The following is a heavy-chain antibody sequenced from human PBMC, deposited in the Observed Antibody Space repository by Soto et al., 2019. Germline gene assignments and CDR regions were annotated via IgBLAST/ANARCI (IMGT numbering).Heavy chain of an antibody. CDR2: IEHNGNN. CDR1: GGTGSGYF. CDR3: ARDFRYFPY. D-gene: IGHD3-10*01. Sequence: PSETLSITCAVYGGTGSGYFWPWVRQPPGKGLEWIGEIEHNGNNNINPSLKSRVTLSVDTSKNQISLTLTSATAADTAVYYCARDFRYFPYWGQGTLVTVSS. V-gene: IGHV4-34*01. J-gene: IGHJ4*02.